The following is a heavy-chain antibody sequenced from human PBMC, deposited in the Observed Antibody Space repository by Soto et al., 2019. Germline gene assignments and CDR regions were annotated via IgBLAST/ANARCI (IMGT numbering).Heavy chain of an antibody. CDR2: IYRTGST. CDR1: GGSFTSNNW. CDR3: ASRDPGTSVDY. V-gene: IGHV4-4*02. D-gene: IGHD1-7*01. Sequence: PSETLSLTCAVSGGSFTSNNWLTWVRQPPGQGLEWIGEIYRTGSTNYNPSLKSRVTTSLDKSENQFSLKVTSLTAADTAVYYCASRDPGTSVDYWGQGTLVTVSS. J-gene: IGHJ4*02.